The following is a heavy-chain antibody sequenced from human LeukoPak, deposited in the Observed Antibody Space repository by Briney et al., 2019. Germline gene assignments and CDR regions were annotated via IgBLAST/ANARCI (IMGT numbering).Heavy chain of an antibody. D-gene: IGHD2-2*01. CDR2: ISGSDGGT. J-gene: IGHJ4*02. CDR3: AKGSLSYCRTPRCYYFES. CDR1: GFTFSNHA. Sequence: GGSLRLSCAASGFTFSNHAMSWVRQAPGKGLEWVSGISGSDGGTYNADSVKGRFTISRDNSKNTLYLQMHSLRAEDAAVYYCAKGSLSYCRTPRCYYFESWGQGTLVTVSS. V-gene: IGHV3-23*01.